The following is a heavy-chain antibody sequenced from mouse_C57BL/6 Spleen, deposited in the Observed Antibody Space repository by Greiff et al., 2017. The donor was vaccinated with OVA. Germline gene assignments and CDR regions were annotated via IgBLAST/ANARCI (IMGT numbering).Heavy chain of an antibody. CDR2: IHPNSGST. J-gene: IGHJ1*03. Sequence: VQLQQPGAELVKPGASVKLSCKASGYTFTSYWMHWVKPRPGKGLEWLGMIHPNSGSTNYNEKFKSKATLTVDKSSSTAYMQLSSLTSEDSAVYYCARGGGNYWYFDVWGTGTTVTVSS. CDR3: ARGGGNYWYFDV. D-gene: IGHD2-1*01. CDR1: GYTFTSYW. V-gene: IGHV1-64*01.